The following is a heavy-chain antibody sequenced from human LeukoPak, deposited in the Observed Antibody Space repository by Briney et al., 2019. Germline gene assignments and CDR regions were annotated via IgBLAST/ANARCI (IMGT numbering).Heavy chain of an antibody. D-gene: IGHD2-8*01. CDR2: IGGGGVDR. CDR1: GFTFSEFA. Sequence: GGSLRLSCVASGFTFSEFAMNWVRQVPGKGPEWVSHIGGGGVDRVYEESVKGRFTVSRDNSRNSLYLQMNSLRGEDTAIYYCAKDSIERNGVYDAFDVWGQGTKVTVAS. V-gene: IGHV3-23*01. J-gene: IGHJ3*01. CDR3: AKDSIERNGVYDAFDV.